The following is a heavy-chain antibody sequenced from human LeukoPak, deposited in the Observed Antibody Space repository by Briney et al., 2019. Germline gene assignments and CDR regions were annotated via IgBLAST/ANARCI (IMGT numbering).Heavy chain of an antibody. CDR3: ARQWYSSTDFDY. Sequence: SETLSLTCTVSGGSISSYYWSWIRQPPGKGLEWIGYIYYSGSTNYNPSLKSRVTISVDTSKNQFSLKLSSVTAADTAVYYCARQWYSSTDFDYWGQGTLVTVPS. CDR2: IYYSGST. D-gene: IGHD6-13*01. J-gene: IGHJ4*02. CDR1: GGSISSYY. V-gene: IGHV4-59*08.